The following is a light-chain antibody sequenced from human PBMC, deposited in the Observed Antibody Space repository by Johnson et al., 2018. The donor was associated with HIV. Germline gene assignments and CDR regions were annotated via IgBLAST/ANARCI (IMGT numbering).Light chain of an antibody. V-gene: IGLV1-51*02. J-gene: IGLJ1*01. CDR2: ATN. CDR1: SSNIGNNY. Sequence: SVFTPPPSVSAATGQKVTISCSGRSSNIGNNYVSLYQQVPGTAPKLLISATNTRPSGIPDRFSGPNSGTSATLGITGLQTGDEADYYCGTWDSSLSVYVVGTGTKVTVL. CDR3: GTWDSSLSVYV.